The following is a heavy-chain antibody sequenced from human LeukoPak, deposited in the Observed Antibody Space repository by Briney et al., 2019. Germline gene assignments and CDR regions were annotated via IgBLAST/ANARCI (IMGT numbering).Heavy chain of an antibody. J-gene: IGHJ4*02. Sequence: GGSLRLSCAASGFTLSTYWMSWVRQAPGKGLEWVANIKEDGSEKYYVDSVKGRFTISRDNAKNSLYLQMNSLRVEDAAVYHCARARLAVSGNYFENWGQGTLVTVSS. V-gene: IGHV3-7*04. D-gene: IGHD6-19*01. CDR3: ARARLAVSGNYFEN. CDR2: IKEDGSEK. CDR1: GFTLSTYW.